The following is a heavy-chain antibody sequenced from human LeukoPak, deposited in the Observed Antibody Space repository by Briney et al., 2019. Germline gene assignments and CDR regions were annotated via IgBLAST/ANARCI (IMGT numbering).Heavy chain of an antibody. D-gene: IGHD4-17*01. Sequence: GGSLRLSCAASGFTFSNFGMHWVRQAPGKGLEWVAFIRYDGSNKYYADSVKGRFTISRDNSKNTLYLQMNSLRAEDTAVYYCAKAQVTTVTSASYDYWGQGTLVTVSS. CDR3: AKAQVTTVTSASYDY. CDR2: IRYDGSNK. V-gene: IGHV3-30*02. J-gene: IGHJ4*02. CDR1: GFTFSNFG.